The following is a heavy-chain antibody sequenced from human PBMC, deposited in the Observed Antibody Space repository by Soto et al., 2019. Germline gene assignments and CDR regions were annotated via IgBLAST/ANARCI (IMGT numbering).Heavy chain of an antibody. CDR2: ISSSSSYI. D-gene: IGHD7-27*01. CDR1: GFTFSSYS. J-gene: IGHJ5*02. V-gene: IGHV3-21*01. Sequence: GGSLRLSCAASGFTFSSYSMNWVRQAPGKGLEWVSSISSSSSYIYYADSVKGRFTISRDNAKNSLYLQMNSLRAEDTAVYYCARGLGAIGLFDPWGQGTLVTVSS. CDR3: ARGLGAIGLFDP.